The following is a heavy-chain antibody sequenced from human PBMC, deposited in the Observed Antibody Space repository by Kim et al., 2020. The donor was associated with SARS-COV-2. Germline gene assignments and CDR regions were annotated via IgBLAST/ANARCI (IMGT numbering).Heavy chain of an antibody. Sequence: GGSLRLSCAASGFTFSSYGMHWVRQAPGKGLEWVAVISYDGSNKYYADSVKGRFTISRDNSKNTLYLQMNSLRAEDTAVYYCAKDTVTYLTYNSYAMDVWSQGTTVTVS. CDR3: AKDTVTYLTYNSYAMDV. D-gene: IGHD4-17*01. CDR2: ISYDGSNK. CDR1: GFTFSSYG. J-gene: IGHJ6*02. V-gene: IGHV3-30*18.